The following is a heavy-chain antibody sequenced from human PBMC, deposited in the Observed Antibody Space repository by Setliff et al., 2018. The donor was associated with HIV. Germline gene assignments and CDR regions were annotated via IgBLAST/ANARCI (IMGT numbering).Heavy chain of an antibody. CDR1: GSTFSGYW. J-gene: IGHJ2*01. Sequence: GGSLRLSCAASGSTFSGYWMHWVRQSPGRGLLGVAHIKGDGSITKYADSVKGQFIVSRENAKNSLYLQMNNLRAGDTAVYYCVRELGRPGSWYFDLWGRGTLVTVSS. D-gene: IGHD7-27*01. CDR3: VRELGRPGSWYFDL. CDR2: IKGDGSIT. V-gene: IGHV3-74*03.